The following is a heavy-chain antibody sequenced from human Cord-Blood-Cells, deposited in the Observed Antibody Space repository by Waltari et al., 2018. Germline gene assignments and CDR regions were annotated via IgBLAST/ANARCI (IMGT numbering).Heavy chain of an antibody. V-gene: IGHV4-59*01. J-gene: IGHJ4*02. D-gene: IGHD1-20*01. CDR2: IYYSGST. Sequence: QVQLQESGPGLVKPSETLSLTCTVSGGSISSYYWSWIRQPPGKGLEWIGYIYYSGSTNYNPALKSRVTISVDTSKNQFSRKLSSVTAADTAVYYCARSSNWNYFDYWGQGTLVTVSS. CDR1: GGSISSYY. CDR3: ARSSNWNYFDY.